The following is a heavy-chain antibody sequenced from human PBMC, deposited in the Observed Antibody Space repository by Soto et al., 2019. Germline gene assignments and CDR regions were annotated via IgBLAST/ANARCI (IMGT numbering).Heavy chain of an antibody. CDR3: AREGYGGESGFGC. CDR1: GFTFRSHG. CDR2: IWYDGSHQ. V-gene: IGHV3-33*01. Sequence: QVKLVESGGGVVQPGRSLRLSCAASGFTFRSHGMHWVRQAPGKGLEWVAVIWYDGSHQYYGDSVKGRFTISRDNSKNTLSLQMISLRADDTAIYYCAREGYGGESGFGCWGQGTLVTVSS. D-gene: IGHD2-21*01. J-gene: IGHJ4*02.